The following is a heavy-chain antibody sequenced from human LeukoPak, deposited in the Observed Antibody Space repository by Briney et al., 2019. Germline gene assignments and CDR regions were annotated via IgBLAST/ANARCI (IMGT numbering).Heavy chain of an antibody. D-gene: IGHD3-10*01. V-gene: IGHV3-30-3*01. CDR3: ARLWAFDI. CDR1: GFTFSSYA. J-gene: IGHJ3*02. CDR2: ISYDGSNK. Sequence: PGRSLRLSCAASGFTFSSYAMHWVRQAPGKGLEWVAVISYDGSNKYYADSVKGRFTISRDNAKNSLYLQMNSLRAEDTAVYYCARLWAFDIWGQGTMVTVSS.